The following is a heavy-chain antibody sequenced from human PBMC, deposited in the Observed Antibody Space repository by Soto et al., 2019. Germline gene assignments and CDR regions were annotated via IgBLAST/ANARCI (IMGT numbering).Heavy chain of an antibody. D-gene: IGHD3-10*01. J-gene: IGHJ6*02. CDR3: ARGEITMVRGGFFNPYYYYGMDV. V-gene: IGHV4-34*01. CDR2: INHSGST. CDR1: GGSFSGYY. Sequence: PSETLSLTCAVHGGSFSGYYWSWIRQPPGKGLEWIGEINHSGSTNYNPSLKSRVTISVDTSKNQFSLKLSSVTAADTAVYYCARGEITMVRGGFFNPYYYYGMDVWGQGTTVTVAS.